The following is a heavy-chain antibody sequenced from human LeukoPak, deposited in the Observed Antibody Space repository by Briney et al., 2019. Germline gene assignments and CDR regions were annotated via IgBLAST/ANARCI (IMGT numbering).Heavy chain of an antibody. J-gene: IGHJ4*02. CDR3: ATKQWLAPPPDS. CDR2: INTDGTVT. V-gene: IGHV3-74*01. D-gene: IGHD6-19*01. Sequence: GSLRLSCAASGFTFSKYWMLWVRQAPGKGLESVSRINTDGTVTTYADSVKGRLTVSRDNADNTMFLQMNSVRDEDTAVYYCATKQWLAPPPDSWGQGTPVTVSS. CDR1: GFTFSKYW.